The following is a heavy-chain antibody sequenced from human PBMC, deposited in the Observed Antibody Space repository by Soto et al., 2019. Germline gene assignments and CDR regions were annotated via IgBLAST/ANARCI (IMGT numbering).Heavy chain of an antibody. V-gene: IGHV3-73*01. J-gene: IGHJ6*03. CDR3: TSEDGCPNGVCYMDV. D-gene: IGHD2-8*01. CDR1: GFTFSGSA. Sequence: EVQLVESGGGLVQPGGSLKLSCAASGFTFSGSAMHWVRQASGKGLEWVGRIRSKANSYATAYAASVKGRFTISRDDSKNTAYLQMNSLKTEDTAVYYCTSEDGCPNGVCYMDVWGKGTTVTVSS. CDR2: IRSKANSYAT.